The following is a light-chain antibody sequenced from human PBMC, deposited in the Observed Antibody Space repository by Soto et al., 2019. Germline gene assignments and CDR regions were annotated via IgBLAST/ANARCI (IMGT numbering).Light chain of an antibody. J-gene: IGLJ3*02. V-gene: IGLV2-14*01. CDR3: NSYRDTDTFGV. Sequence: QSALTQPASVSGSPGQSITISCTGTSSDVGGYNYVSWYQQHPGKAPKLMIYEVSNRPSGVSDRFSGSKSGNTASLTISGLQAEDEADYYCNSYRDTDTFGVFGGGTKLTVL. CDR2: EVS. CDR1: SSDVGGYNY.